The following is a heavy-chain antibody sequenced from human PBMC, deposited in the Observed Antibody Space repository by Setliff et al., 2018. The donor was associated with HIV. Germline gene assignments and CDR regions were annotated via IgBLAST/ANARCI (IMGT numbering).Heavy chain of an antibody. V-gene: IGHV1-18*01. D-gene: IGHD3-9*01. J-gene: IGHJ6*02. CDR3: AIDGLSYNILPGSIAYFHSGMDV. CDR2: ISGDTGDI. Sequence: PGASVKVSCKASGYTISAHGVSWVRHVPGHGLEWMGWISGDTGDIKYSQRFEGRLSMTTETSTNTAYMELRSLRSDDTAVYYCAIDGLSYNILPGSIAYFHSGMDVWGQGTTVTVSS. CDR1: GYTISAHG.